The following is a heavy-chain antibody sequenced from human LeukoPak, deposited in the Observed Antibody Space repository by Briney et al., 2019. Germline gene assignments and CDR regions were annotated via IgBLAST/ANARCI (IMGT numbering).Heavy chain of an antibody. V-gene: IGHV3-43*02. CDR3: AKDKALGYCSAGSCLYLDY. D-gene: IGHD2-15*01. CDR1: GFTFDDYA. J-gene: IGHJ4*02. CDR2: ISGDGGNT. Sequence: GGSLRLSCSASGFTFDDYAIHWVRQAPGKGLEWVSLISGDGGNTYYADSVKGRFTLSRDNSKNSLYLQMNSLRSEDTAFYYCAKDKALGYCSAGSCLYLDYWGQGTLVTVSS.